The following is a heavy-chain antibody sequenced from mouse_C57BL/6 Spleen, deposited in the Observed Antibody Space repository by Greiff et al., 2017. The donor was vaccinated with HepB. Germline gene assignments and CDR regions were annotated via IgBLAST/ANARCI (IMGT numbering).Heavy chain of an antibody. CDR2: IDPSDSYT. CDR3: ASSY. J-gene: IGHJ2*01. Sequence: QVHVKQSGAELVRPGTSVKLSCKASGYTFTSYWMHWVKQRPGQGLEWIGVIDPSDSYTNYNQKFKGKATLTVDTSSSTAYMQLSSLTSEDSAVYYCASSYWGQGTTLTVSS. CDR1: GYTFTSYW. V-gene: IGHV1-59*01.